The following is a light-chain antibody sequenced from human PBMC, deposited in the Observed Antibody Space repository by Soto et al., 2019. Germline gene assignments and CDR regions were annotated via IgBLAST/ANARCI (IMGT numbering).Light chain of an antibody. Sequence: DILLTQSPDSLAVSLGERATFNCTSSQNLLSSSNNRNYLAWYQQKPGQPPKLLIYWASTRESGVPDRFSGSGSGTDFTLTISSLQAEDVALFYCQQYYATPLTFGGGTKVDIK. J-gene: IGKJ4*01. CDR2: WAS. V-gene: IGKV4-1*01. CDR1: QNLLSSSNNRNY. CDR3: QQYYATPLT.